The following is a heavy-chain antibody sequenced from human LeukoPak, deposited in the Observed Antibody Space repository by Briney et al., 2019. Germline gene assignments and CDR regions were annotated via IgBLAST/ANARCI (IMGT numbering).Heavy chain of an antibody. Sequence: ASVKVSCKASGYTFTSYGISWVRQAPGQGLEWMGWISAYNGNTNYAQKLQGRITMTTDTSTSTAYMELRSLRSDDTAVYYCAVSSSWYISFDYWGQGTLVTVSS. CDR2: ISAYNGNT. CDR1: GYTFTSYG. CDR3: AVSSSWYISFDY. D-gene: IGHD6-13*01. J-gene: IGHJ4*02. V-gene: IGHV1-18*01.